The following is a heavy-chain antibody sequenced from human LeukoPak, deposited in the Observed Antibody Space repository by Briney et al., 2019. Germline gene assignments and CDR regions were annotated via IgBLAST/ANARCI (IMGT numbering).Heavy chain of an antibody. CDR1: GGSISSYY. V-gene: IGHV4-59*01. J-gene: IGHJ3*02. CDR3: ARDGMASDAFDI. Sequence: SGTLSLTCTVSGGSISSYYWSWIRQPSGKGLEWIGYIYYSGSTNYNPSLKSRVTISVDTSKNQFSLKLSSVTAADTAVYYCARDGMASDAFDIWGQGTMVTVSS. CDR2: IYYSGST. D-gene: IGHD5-24*01.